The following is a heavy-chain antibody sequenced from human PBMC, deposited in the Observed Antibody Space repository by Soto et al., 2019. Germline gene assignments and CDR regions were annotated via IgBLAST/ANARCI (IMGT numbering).Heavy chain of an antibody. CDR1: GFSVSASGVG. CDR3: THSTRCARCSGGNCYFFVS. Sequence: QITLKEPGHTVVKPTQTLTLTCTCSGFSVSASGVGVGWIRQPPGKALEWLALLFWDDDKRYSPSLKSRLTITKDPSKNQAVLTMTNMDPVDTAIYYCTHSTRCARCSGGNCYFFVSWGQGTPVTVSS. V-gene: IGHV2-5*02. D-gene: IGHD2-15*01. CDR2: LFWDDDK. J-gene: IGHJ4*02.